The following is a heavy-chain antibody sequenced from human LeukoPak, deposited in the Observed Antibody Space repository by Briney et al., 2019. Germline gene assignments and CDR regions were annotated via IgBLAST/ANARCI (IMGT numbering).Heavy chain of an antibody. J-gene: IGHJ4*02. Sequence: GGSLRLSCAASGFTFSSYAMSWVRQAPGKALEWVSAISGSGGSTYYADSVKGRFTISRDNSKNTLYLQMNSLRAEDTAVYYCAKSRGSTSCYRYWGQGTLVTVSS. CDR2: ISGSGGST. CDR3: AKSRGSTSCYRY. CDR1: GFTFSSYA. D-gene: IGHD2-2*02. V-gene: IGHV3-23*01.